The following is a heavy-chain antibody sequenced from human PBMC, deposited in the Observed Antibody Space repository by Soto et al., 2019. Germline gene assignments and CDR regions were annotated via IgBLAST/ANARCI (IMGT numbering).Heavy chain of an antibody. J-gene: IGHJ4*02. CDR2: IYYSGST. Sequence: KQSQTLSLTCTVSGGSISSYYWSWIRQPPGKGLEWIGYIYYSGSTNYNPSLKSRVTISVDTSKNQFSLKLSSVTAADTAVYYCARTSRKREYYFDYWGQGTLVTVSS. D-gene: IGHD3-10*01. V-gene: IGHV4-59*01. CDR1: GGSISSYY. CDR3: ARTSRKREYYFDY.